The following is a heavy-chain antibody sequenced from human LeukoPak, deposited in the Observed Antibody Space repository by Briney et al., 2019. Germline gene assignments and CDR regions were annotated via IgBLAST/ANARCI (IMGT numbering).Heavy chain of an antibody. CDR2: ISSTGVTI. V-gene: IGHV3-11*01. J-gene: IGHJ6*02. CDR1: GFTFSDYY. Sequence: GGSLRLSCAASGFTFSDYYMNWIRQAPGKGLEWVSYISSTGVTIYYAGSVKGRFTISRDNAKNSLYLQVNSLRAEDTAVYYCARFRGNAVAGNPWYYGMDVWGQGTTVTVSS. D-gene: IGHD6-19*01. CDR3: ARFRGNAVAGNPWYYGMDV.